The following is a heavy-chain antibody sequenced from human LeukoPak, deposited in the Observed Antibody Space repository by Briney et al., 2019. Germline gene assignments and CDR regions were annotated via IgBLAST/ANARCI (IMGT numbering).Heavy chain of an antibody. J-gene: IGHJ4*02. Sequence: SETLSLTCAVYGGSFSGYYWSWIRQPPGKGLEWIGEINHSGSTNYNPSLKSRVTISVDTSKNQFSLKLSSVTAADTAVYYCARENRDYYDSSGPVDYCGQGTLVTVSS. CDR3: ARENRDYYDSSGPVDY. CDR1: GGSFSGYY. V-gene: IGHV4-34*01. CDR2: INHSGST. D-gene: IGHD3-22*01.